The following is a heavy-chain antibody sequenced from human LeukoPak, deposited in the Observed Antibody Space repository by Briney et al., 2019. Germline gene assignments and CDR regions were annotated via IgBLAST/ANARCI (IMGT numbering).Heavy chain of an antibody. J-gene: IGHJ3*02. CDR3: ARDGSGSYYLGLAFDI. V-gene: IGHV4-30-2*01. CDR2: IYHSGST. Sequence: ASQTLSLTCTVSGGSISSGGYYWRWIRQPPGKGLEWIGYIYHSGSTYYNPSLKSRVTISVDRSKNQFSLKLSSVTAADTAVYYCARDGSGSYYLGLAFDIWGQGTMVTVSS. CDR1: GGSISSGGYY. D-gene: IGHD1-26*01.